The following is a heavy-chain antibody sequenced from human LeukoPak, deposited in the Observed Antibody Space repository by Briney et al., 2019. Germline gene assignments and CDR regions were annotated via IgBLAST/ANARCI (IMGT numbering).Heavy chain of an antibody. V-gene: IGHV3-23*01. CDR2: ISGSGGST. CDR3: AKVRDSGSWWPVFDY. Sequence: SGGSLRLSCAASGFTFSSYAMSWVRQAPGKGLEWVSAISGSGGSTYYADSVKGRFTISRDNSKNTLYLQMNSLRAEDTAVYYCAKVRDSGSWWPVFDYWGQGTLVTVSS. D-gene: IGHD6-13*01. CDR1: GFTFSSYA. J-gene: IGHJ4*02.